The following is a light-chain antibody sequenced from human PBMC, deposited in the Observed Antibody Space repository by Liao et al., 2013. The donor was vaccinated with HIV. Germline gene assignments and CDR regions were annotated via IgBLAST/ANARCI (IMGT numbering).Light chain of an antibody. CDR1: KIGRNR. CDR2: NDL. Sequence: SYVVTQPPSVSVAPGKTASMTCGGDKIGRNRVHWYLQKPGQAPAVVIYNDLYRPSGIPERISGSNSGNTATLTISRVEVGDEADYYCQVWDSTSGRVVFGGGTKLTVL. J-gene: IGLJ2*01. CDR3: QVWDSTSGRVV. V-gene: IGLV3-21*04.